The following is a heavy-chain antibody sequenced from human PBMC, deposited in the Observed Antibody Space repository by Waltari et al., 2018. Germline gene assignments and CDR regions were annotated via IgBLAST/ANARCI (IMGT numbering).Heavy chain of an antibody. CDR3: AMQYLHISGDPPY. CDR2: IYHSVSP. J-gene: IGHJ4*02. D-gene: IGHD3-22*01. CDR1: GYSISSGYY. V-gene: IGHV4-38-2*01. Sequence: QVQLQESGPGLVKPSETLSLTCAVSGYSISSGYYWGWIRQPPGQGLEWSGSIYHSVSPYTLPFSKFRVPLPSYMSNNQFSVKVGFVTTADSPLYSCAMQYLHISGDPPYLGQGTLVTVSS.